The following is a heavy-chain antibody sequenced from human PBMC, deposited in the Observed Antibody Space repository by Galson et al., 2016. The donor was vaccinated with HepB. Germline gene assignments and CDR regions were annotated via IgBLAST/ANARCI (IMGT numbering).Heavy chain of an antibody. CDR1: GGTFSSYA. V-gene: IGHV1-69*13. CDR2: IIPIFGTA. Sequence: SVKVSCKASGGTFSSYAISWVRQAPGQGLEWMGGIIPIFGTAKYAQKFQGRVTITADESTNTAYMELSSLRSEDTAVYYCAREKEWDSSSDYWGQGTLVTVSS. J-gene: IGHJ4*02. D-gene: IGHD1-26*01. CDR3: AREKEWDSSSDY.